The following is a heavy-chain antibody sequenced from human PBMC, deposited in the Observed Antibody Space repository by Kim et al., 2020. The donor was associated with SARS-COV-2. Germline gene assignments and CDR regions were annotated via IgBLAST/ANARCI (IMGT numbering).Heavy chain of an antibody. Sequence: AQKFRGRVTITADESTSTAYMELSSLRSEDTAVYYCARAYCGGDCYGLDYWGQGTLVTVSS. CDR3: ARAYCGGDCYGLDY. D-gene: IGHD2-21*01. J-gene: IGHJ4*02. V-gene: IGHV1-69*01.